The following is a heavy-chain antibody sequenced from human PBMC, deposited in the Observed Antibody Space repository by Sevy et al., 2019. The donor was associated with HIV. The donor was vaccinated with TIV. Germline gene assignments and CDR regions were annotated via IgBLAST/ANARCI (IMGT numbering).Heavy chain of an antibody. Sequence: SETLSLTCTVSGGSISSSSYYWGWIRQPPGKGLEWIGSIYYSGSTYYNPSLKSRVTISLDTSKNQFSLKLSSVTAADTAVYYCARAYKRYYYYGMDVWGQGTTVTVSS. CDR1: GGSISSSSYY. D-gene: IGHD1-20*01. J-gene: IGHJ6*02. CDR2: IYYSGST. CDR3: ARAYKRYYYYGMDV. V-gene: IGHV4-39*01.